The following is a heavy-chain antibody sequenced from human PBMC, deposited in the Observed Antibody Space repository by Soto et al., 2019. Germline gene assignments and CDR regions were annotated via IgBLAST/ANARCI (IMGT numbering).Heavy chain of an antibody. CDR3: ARDIGTTVTTFNYYGMEV. CDR2: IWYDGSNK. D-gene: IGHD4-17*01. Sequence: GGSLRLSCAASGFTFSSYGMHWVRQAPGKGLEWVAVIWYDGSNKYYADSVKGRFTISRDNSKNTLYLQMNSLRAEDTAVYYCARDIGTTVTTFNYYGMEVWGQGTTVTVSS. V-gene: IGHV3-33*01. J-gene: IGHJ6*02. CDR1: GFTFSSYG.